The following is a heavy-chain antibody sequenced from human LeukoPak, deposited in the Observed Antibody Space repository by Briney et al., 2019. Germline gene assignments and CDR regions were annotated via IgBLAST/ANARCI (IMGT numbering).Heavy chain of an antibody. V-gene: IGHV3-23*01. J-gene: IGHJ4*02. CDR1: GFTISSQA. Sequence: GGSLRLSCAASGFTISSQAMSWVGQAPGKGLECVSTIGISDVDRHYADSVKGRFSISRDNSKNTLYLQMNSLRAEDTAVYYCARDAPGAGGFDYWGQGTLVTVSS. CDR2: IGISDVDR. CDR3: ARDAPGAGGFDY. D-gene: IGHD1-14*01.